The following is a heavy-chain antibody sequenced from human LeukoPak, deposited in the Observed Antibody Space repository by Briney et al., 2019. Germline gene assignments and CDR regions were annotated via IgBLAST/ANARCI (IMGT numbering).Heavy chain of an antibody. CDR1: GGSISSYY. D-gene: IGHD6-13*01. CDR3: AREGYSSSWYYFDY. CDR2: IYTSGST. Sequence: SETLSLTCTVSGGSISSYYWSWIRQPAGKRLEWIGRIYTSGSTNYNPSLKSRVTMSVDTSKNQFSLRLSSVTAADTAVYYCAREGYSSSWYYFDYWGQGTLVTVSS. J-gene: IGHJ4*02. V-gene: IGHV4-4*07.